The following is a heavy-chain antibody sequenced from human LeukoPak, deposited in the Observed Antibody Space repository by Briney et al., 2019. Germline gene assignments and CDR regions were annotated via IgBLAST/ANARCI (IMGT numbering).Heavy chain of an antibody. CDR1: GYTFTSYA. CDR3: ARDKTVTTEVTQHFQH. D-gene: IGHD4-23*01. J-gene: IGHJ1*01. V-gene: IGHV1-3*01. CDR2: INAGNGNT. Sequence: ASVKVSCKASGYTFTSYAMHWVRQAPGQRLEWMGWINAGNGNTKYSQKFQGRDTITRDTSASTAYMELSSLRSDDTAVYYCARDKTVTTEVTQHFQHWGQGTLVTVSS.